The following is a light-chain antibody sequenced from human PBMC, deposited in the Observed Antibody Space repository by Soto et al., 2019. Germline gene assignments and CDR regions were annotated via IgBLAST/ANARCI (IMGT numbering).Light chain of an antibody. V-gene: IGKV3-20*01. CDR1: QSVSSY. CDR2: GAS. CDR3: QQYNSYSWT. J-gene: IGKJ5*01. Sequence: ERVWSQHHGTPSLSPGERDTLSCRASQSVSSYLAWHQQKPGQAPRLLIYGASSRATGVPDRFSGSGSGTDFTLTISSLQPDDFAIYYCQQYNSYSWTFGQGTRLENK.